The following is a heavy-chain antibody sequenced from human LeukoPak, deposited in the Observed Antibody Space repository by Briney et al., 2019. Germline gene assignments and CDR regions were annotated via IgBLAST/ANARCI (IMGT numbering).Heavy chain of an antibody. CDR2: IKRDGSEK. J-gene: IGHJ4*02. V-gene: IGHV3-7*03. Sequence: GGSLRLSCAASGFTFSSYWMSWVRQAPGKGLEWVANIKRDGSEKYYVDSVKGRFTISRDNAQNSLYLQMKSLRVEDTAVYYCARDRGAYAREYWGQGTLVTVSS. CDR1: GFTFSSYW. D-gene: IGHD5-24*01. CDR3: ARDRGAYAREY.